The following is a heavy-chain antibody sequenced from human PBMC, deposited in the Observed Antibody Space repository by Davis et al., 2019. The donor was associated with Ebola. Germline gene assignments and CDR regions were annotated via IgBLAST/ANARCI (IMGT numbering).Heavy chain of an antibody. CDR3: MRHLRGAYYYAMDV. CDR1: GDSLTGSRYY. Sequence: MPSETLSLTCAVSGDSLTGSRYYWGWIRQAPGKGLEWIATISYSGDRYHNPSLKSRVTISVDTSKNHLSLKLSSVTAADTAVYYCMRHLRGAYYYAMDVWGQGTTVTVSS. J-gene: IGHJ6*02. V-gene: IGHV4-39*01. CDR2: ISYSGDR.